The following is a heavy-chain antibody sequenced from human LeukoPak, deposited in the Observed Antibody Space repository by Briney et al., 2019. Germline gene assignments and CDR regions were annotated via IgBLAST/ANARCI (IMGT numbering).Heavy chain of an antibody. CDR1: GGSISSGGYS. V-gene: IGHV4-30-2*01. Sequence: PSQTLSLTCAVSGGSISSGGYSWSWIRQPPGKGLEWIGYIYHSGSTYYNPSLKSRVTISVDRSKNQFSLKLSSVTAADTAVYYCGYSYGYGYYFDYWGQGTLVTVSS. D-gene: IGHD5-18*01. J-gene: IGHJ4*02. CDR2: IYHSGST. CDR3: GYSYGYGYYFDY.